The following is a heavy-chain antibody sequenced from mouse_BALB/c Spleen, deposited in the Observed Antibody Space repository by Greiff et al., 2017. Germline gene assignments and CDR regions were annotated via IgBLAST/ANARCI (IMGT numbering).Heavy chain of an antibody. Sequence: QVQLQQSGAELAKPGASVKMSCKASGYTFTSYWMHWVKQRPGQGLEWIGYINPSTGYTEYNQKFKDKATLTADKSSSTAYMQLSSLTSEDSAVYYCARGWLRAPDYWGQGTTLTVSS. CDR1: GYTFTSYW. D-gene: IGHD2-3*01. V-gene: IGHV1-7*01. J-gene: IGHJ2*01. CDR2: INPSTGYT. CDR3: ARGWLRAPDY.